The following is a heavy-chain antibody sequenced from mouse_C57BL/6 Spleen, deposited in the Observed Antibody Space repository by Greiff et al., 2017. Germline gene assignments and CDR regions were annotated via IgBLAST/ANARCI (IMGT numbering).Heavy chain of an antibody. J-gene: IGHJ1*03. CDR2: ITPEDGEP. D-gene: IGHD1-1*01. Sequence: VQLQQSGAALVKPGASVKLSCTASGFNIQDYYMHWVKQSTKQCLEWIGMITPEDGEPRYAPQFQGKATITADTSSNTAYLQLSSLTSEDTAVYYGARDYGSSYVWYFDVWGTGTTGTVSS. CDR3: ARDYGSSYVWYFDV. CDR1: GFNIQDYY. V-gene: IGHV14-2*01.